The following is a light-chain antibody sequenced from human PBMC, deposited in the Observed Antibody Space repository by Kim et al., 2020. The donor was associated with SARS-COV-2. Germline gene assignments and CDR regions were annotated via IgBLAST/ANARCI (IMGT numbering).Light chain of an antibody. CDR1: QGISSY. V-gene: IGKV1-8*01. J-gene: IGKJ5*01. CDR3: QQYYSYPSIT. CDR2: AAS. Sequence: AIRMTQSPSSFSASTGDRVTITCRASQGISSYLAWYQQKPGKAPKLLIYAASTLQSGVPSRFSGSGPGTDFTLTISCLQSEDFATYYCQQYYSYPSITFGQGTRLEIK.